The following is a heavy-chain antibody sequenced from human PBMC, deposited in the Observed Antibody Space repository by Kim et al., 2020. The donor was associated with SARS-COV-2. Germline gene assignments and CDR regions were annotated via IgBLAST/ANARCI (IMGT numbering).Heavy chain of an antibody. V-gene: IGHV3-7*03. Sequence: GGSLRLSCVASGFTFRNYWMTWVRQAPGKGLEWVANIREDGGVKQYMDSVKGRFTISRDNARNSLYLEVYSLRVHDTAVYYCAREEADSSGWSDWGQGTLVTVS. CDR2: IREDGGVK. CDR3: AREEADSSGWSD. D-gene: IGHD6-19*01. J-gene: IGHJ4*02. CDR1: GFTFRNYW.